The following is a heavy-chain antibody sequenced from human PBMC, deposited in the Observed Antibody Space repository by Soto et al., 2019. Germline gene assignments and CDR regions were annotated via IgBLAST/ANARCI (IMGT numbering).Heavy chain of an antibody. Sequence: EVQLVESGGGFVQPGGSMRLSCAASGFTCSSYWMSWVRQAPGKGLEWVANIKEDGSGRYYVDSVKGRFTISRDNDTTSLYLQMNSLSAEDTAVYYCARATGADKEDYWGQGTLGTVSS. CDR1: GFTCSSYW. CDR3: ARATGADKEDY. V-gene: IGHV3-7*04. CDR2: IKEDGSGR. D-gene: IGHD3-10*01. J-gene: IGHJ4*02.